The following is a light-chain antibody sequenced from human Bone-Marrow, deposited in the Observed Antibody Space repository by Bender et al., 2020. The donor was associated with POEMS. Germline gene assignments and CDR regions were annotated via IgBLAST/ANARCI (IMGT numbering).Light chain of an antibody. Sequence: SYEVTQPPSVSVSPGQTATITCSGDELGDKYTSWYQQKSGQSPVLVVYDDNKRPSGIPERFSGANSGNTATLTISGTQTMDEAEYYCQAWDNTVVFGGGTKLTVL. CDR1: ELGDKY. V-gene: IGLV3-1*01. J-gene: IGLJ2*01. CDR2: DDN. CDR3: QAWDNTVV.